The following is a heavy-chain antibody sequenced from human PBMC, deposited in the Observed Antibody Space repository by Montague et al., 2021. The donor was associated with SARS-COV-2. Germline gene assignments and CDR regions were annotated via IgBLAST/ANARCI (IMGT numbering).Heavy chain of an antibody. CDR2: VYYSRSS. CDR1: GASVSHDF. J-gene: IGHJ4*02. CDR3: VRDPAPSGSGTFYDY. Sequence: SETLSLTCTVSGASVSHDFWTWIRQPPGKGLEWIGYVYYSRSSXXXPSXXXRVSIAVDTSKNQFSLSLSTVTAADTAIYYCVRDPAPSGSGTFYDYWGQGPLVAVSS. V-gene: IGHV4-59*02. D-gene: IGHD1-26*01.